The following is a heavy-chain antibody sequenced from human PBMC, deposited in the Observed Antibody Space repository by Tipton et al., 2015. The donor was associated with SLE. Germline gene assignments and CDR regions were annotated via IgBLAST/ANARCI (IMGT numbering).Heavy chain of an antibody. Sequence: TLSLTCTVSADSISSGGGYYWTWIRQHPGKGLEWIGNIYHSGSTYYNPSLKSRLTISVDTSKNQFSLKLNSVTAADTAVYYCSRGRNSGFDLWGQGTLVTVSS. CDR1: ADSISSGGGYY. CDR2: IYHSGST. CDR3: SRGRNSGFDL. J-gene: IGHJ4*02. V-gene: IGHV4-31*03. D-gene: IGHD1-26*01.